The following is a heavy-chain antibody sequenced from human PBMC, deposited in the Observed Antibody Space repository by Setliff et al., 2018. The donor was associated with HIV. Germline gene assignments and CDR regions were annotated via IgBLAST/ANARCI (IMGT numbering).Heavy chain of an antibody. D-gene: IGHD6-19*01. CDR1: GFTFSSYS. J-gene: IGHJ6*03. V-gene: IGHV3-48*01. CDR2: ISSSSSTI. CDR3: ARDSGGWYPTGDYYYYYMDV. Sequence: GGSLSLSCAASGFTFSSYSMNWVRQAPGKGLEWVSYISSSSSTIYYADSVKGRFTISRDNAKNSLYLQMNSLRAEDTAVYYCARDSGGWYPTGDYYYYYMDVWGKGTTVTVSS.